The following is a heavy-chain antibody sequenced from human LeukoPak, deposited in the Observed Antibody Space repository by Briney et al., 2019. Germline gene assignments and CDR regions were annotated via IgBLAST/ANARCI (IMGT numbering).Heavy chain of an antibody. CDR3: ARDRTDYYGSGSYEVDY. Sequence: GGSLRLSCAASGFTFSDYYMSWIRQAPGKGLEWVSYISSSGSTIYYADSVKGRFTISRDNAKTSLYLQKNSLRAEDTAVYYCARDRTDYYGSGSYEVDYWGQGTLVTVSS. CDR2: ISSSGSTI. CDR1: GFTFSDYY. D-gene: IGHD3-10*01. V-gene: IGHV3-11*01. J-gene: IGHJ4*02.